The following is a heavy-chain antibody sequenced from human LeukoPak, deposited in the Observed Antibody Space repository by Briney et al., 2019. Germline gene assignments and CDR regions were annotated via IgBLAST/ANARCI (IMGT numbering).Heavy chain of an antibody. Sequence: GGSLRLSCVASGFTFSSHWMHWVRQGPRKGLVWVSRIKSDGRSTNYADSVKGRFTISRDDDKNTLYLQMNSLRDEDTAVYYCARGGRPPEALGDTFDIWGQGTLVTVSS. J-gene: IGHJ3*02. CDR3: ARGGRPPEALGDTFDI. V-gene: IGHV3-74*01. D-gene: IGHD1-26*01. CDR2: IKSDGRST. CDR1: GFTFSSHW.